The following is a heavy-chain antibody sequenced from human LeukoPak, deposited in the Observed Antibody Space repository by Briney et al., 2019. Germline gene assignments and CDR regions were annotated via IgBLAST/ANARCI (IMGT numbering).Heavy chain of an antibody. CDR3: AREEESQDWFDP. CDR1: GGTFSSYA. V-gene: IGHV1-69*13. CDR2: IIPIFGTA. J-gene: IGHJ5*02. Sequence: SVKVSCKASGGTFSSYAISWVRQAPGQGLEWMGGIIPIFGTANYAQKFQGRVTITADESTSTAYMELSSLRSEDTTVYYCAREEESQDWFDPWGQGTLVTVSS.